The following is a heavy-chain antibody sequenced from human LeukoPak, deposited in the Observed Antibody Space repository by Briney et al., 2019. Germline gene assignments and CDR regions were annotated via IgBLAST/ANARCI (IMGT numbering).Heavy chain of an antibody. V-gene: IGHV3-74*01. CDR3: ASVLWFGGIFFDY. Sequence: PGGSLRLSCATSGFTFGIHWMYWVRQAPGKGPACVSRINSDGSSTGYADSVKGRFTISRDNAKNTLFLQMDSLRAEDTAVYYCASVLWFGGIFFDYWGQGTLVTVSS. CDR1: GFTFGIHW. CDR2: INSDGSST. J-gene: IGHJ4*02. D-gene: IGHD3-10*01.